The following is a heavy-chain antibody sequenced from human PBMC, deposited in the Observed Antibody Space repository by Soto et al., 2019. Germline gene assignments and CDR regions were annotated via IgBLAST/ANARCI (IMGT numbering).Heavy chain of an antibody. CDR1: GFTFSNAW. J-gene: IGHJ4*02. CDR2: IKSKAIGGTV. V-gene: IGHV3-15*01. Sequence: PGGSLRLSCAASGFTFSNAWMNWVRQAPGKGLEWVGRIKSKAIGGTVDYAAPVKGRFTISRDDSKNTLYLQMNSLKTEDTAVYYCTTCGGDCYLNYWGQGTLVTVSS. CDR3: TTCGGDCYLNY. D-gene: IGHD2-21*02.